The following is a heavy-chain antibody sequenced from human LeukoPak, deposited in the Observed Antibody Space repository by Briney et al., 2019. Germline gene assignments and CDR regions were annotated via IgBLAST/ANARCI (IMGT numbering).Heavy chain of an antibody. J-gene: IGHJ6*03. D-gene: IGHD3-10*01. CDR1: GGSISSSSYY. CDR3: ARLSGRTYYYYYYMDV. V-gene: IGHV4-39*01. CDR2: IYYSGSR. Sequence: SETLSLTCTVSGGSISSSSYYWGWIRQPPGKGLEWIGSIYYSGSRYYNPSLKSRVTISVETSKNQFSLKLSSVTDADTAVYYCARLSGRTYYYYYYMDVWGKGTTVTVSS.